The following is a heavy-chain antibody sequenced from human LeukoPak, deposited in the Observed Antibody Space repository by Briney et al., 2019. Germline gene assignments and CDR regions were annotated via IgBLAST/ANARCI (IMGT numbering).Heavy chain of an antibody. CDR2: ISSSGSTI. CDR3: ARDADIAVAGTEGY. CDR1: GFTFSDYY. J-gene: IGHJ4*02. D-gene: IGHD6-19*01. Sequence: GGSLRLSCAASGFTFSDYYMSWIRQAPGKGLEWGSYISSSGSTIYYADPVKGRFTISRANAKNSLYLQMNSLRAEDAAVYYCARDADIAVAGTEGYWGQGTLVTVSS. V-gene: IGHV3-11*01.